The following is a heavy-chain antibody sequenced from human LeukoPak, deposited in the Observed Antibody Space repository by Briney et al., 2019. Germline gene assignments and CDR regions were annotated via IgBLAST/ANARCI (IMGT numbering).Heavy chain of an antibody. CDR3: VKSASTWYLFDY. J-gene: IGHJ4*03. Sequence: GGSLRLSCSASGFTFSGYAMHWVRHALGKGLENVSAIISNGESTYYSDSVKDRFTISRDNSKNTLYIQMSSLRPEDTAVYYCVKSASTWYLFDYWGQGTMVTVSS. CDR2: IISNGEST. D-gene: IGHD6-13*01. CDR1: GFTFSGYA. V-gene: IGHV3-64*03.